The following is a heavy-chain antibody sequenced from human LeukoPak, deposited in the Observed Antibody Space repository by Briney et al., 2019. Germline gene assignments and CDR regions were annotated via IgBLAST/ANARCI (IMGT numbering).Heavy chain of an antibody. J-gene: IGHJ5*02. CDR2: ISTSSSYI. V-gene: IGHV3-21*01. Sequence: GGPLRLSCAAPGFTFSTYGMNWVRQAPGKGLEWVSSISTSSSYIYYADSVKGRFTISRDNARNSLYLQMNTLRAEDTAVYSCARGADGVSSNSRGWFDPWGQGTLVTVSS. CDR3: ARGADGVSSNSRGWFDP. D-gene: IGHD2-15*01. CDR1: GFTFSTYG.